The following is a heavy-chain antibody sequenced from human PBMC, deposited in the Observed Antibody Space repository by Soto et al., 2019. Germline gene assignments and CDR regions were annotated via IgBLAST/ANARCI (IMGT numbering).Heavy chain of an antibody. Sequence: ASVKVSCKASGNTLNNYHMHWVRQAPGQGLEWMGIINPSGGSTSYAQKFQGRVTMTGDTSTSTVYMELSSLRSEDTAVYYCARGGLLTSATQRYLQYWGQGTLVTVSS. V-gene: IGHV1-46*02. D-gene: IGHD4-17*01. CDR1: GNTLNNYH. CDR2: INPSGGST. CDR3: ARGGLLTSATQRYLQY. J-gene: IGHJ1*01.